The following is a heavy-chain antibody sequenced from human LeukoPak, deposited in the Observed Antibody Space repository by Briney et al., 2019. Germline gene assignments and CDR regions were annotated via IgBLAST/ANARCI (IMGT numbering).Heavy chain of an antibody. J-gene: IGHJ4*02. CDR3: ARDAKPSRWDY. CDR2: IIPIFGTT. D-gene: IGHD6-13*01. Sequence: GASVKVSCKASGGTFTSYAISWVRQAPGQGLEWMGGIIPIFGTTNYAQTFQDRVTITADDPPSTVYLELSSLRSEDTAVYYCARDAKPSRWDYWGQGTLVTVSS. V-gene: IGHV1-69*13. CDR1: GGTFTSYA.